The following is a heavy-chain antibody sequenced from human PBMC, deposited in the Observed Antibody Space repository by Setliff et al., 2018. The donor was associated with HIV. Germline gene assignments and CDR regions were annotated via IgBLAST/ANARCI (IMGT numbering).Heavy chain of an antibody. D-gene: IGHD5-12*01. Sequence: SETLSLTCAVSGYSVNSDFYWGWIRHSPGRGLEWIGQIFHSGSTHYNPSLRSRVTMSIDTSKDQFSLKLTSVTAADTAVYYCARVWLHNDGDKPRFDPWGQGILVTVS. CDR1: GYSVNSDFY. CDR2: IFHSGST. J-gene: IGHJ5*02. CDR3: ARVWLHNDGDKPRFDP. V-gene: IGHV4-38-2*01.